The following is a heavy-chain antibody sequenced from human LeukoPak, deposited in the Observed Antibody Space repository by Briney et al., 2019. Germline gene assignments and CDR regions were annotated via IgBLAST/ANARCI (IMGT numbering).Heavy chain of an antibody. CDR1: GYTFTSYG. D-gene: IGHD6-19*01. CDR3: ARYYIAVAGREDFDY. V-gene: IGHV1-18*01. J-gene: IGHJ4*02. CDR2: ISAYNGNT. Sequence: ASVKVSCKASGYTFTSYGIGWVRQAPGQGLEWMGWISAYNGNTNYAQKLQGRVTMTTDTSTSTAYMELRSLRSDDTAVYYCARYYIAVAGREDFDYWGQGTLVTVSS.